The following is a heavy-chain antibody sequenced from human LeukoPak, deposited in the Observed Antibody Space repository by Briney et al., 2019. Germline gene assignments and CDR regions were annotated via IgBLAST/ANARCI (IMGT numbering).Heavy chain of an antibody. J-gene: IGHJ3*02. D-gene: IGHD3-3*01. CDR2: IYYSGST. V-gene: IGHV4-59*01. CDR3: ASYDFWSGWNAFDI. Sequence: SETLSLTCTVSGGSISSYYWSWIRQPPGKGLEWIGYIYYSGSTSYNPSLKSRVTISVDTSKNQFSLKLSSVTAADTAVYYCASYDFWSGWNAFDIWGQGTMVTVSS. CDR1: GGSISSYY.